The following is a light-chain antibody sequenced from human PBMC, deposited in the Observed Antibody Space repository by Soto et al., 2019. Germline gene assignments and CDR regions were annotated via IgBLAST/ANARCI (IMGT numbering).Light chain of an antibody. V-gene: IGLV2-14*01. J-gene: IGLJ1*01. CDR1: SSDVGGYNH. Sequence: QSVLTQPASVSGSPGQSITISCTGTSSDVGGYNHVSWYQQHPGKAPKLMIYDVSNRPSGVSNRFSGSKSGSTASLTISGLQAEDEADYYCISYTSSSTRVFGTGTRSPS. CDR2: DVS. CDR3: ISYTSSSTRV.